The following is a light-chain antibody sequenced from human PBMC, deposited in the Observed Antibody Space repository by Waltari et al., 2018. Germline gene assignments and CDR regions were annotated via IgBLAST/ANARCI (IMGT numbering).Light chain of an antibody. CDR1: NSDVVGYHF. J-gene: IGLJ2*01. Sequence: QSALTQPRSVSGSPGQSVTLSCTGTNSDVVGYHFVSWYNQYPGKAPKLIIYDVHKRPPGVPDRFSGSKSGNTASLSISGLLNEDEADFYCCSYAGADSSVLFGGGTTLTVL. CDR3: CSYAGADSSVL. V-gene: IGLV2-11*01. CDR2: DVH.